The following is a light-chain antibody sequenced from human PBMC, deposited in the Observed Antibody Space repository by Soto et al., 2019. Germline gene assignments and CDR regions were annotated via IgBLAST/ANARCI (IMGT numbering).Light chain of an antibody. Sequence: DLQMTQSPSSLSASVGDRVTITCQASQDIRDCLNWYQQKPGKAPNLLVYDASNVETGVPSRFSGSGSGTYFTFTISSLQPEDIATYYCQQCDDIPYTFGQGTKLEI. CDR3: QQCDDIPYT. CDR1: QDIRDC. CDR2: DAS. V-gene: IGKV1-33*01. J-gene: IGKJ2*01.